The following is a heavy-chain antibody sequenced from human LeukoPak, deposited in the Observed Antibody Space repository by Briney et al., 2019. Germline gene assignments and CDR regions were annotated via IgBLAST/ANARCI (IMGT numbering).Heavy chain of an antibody. V-gene: IGHV3-7*01. J-gene: IGHJ4*02. Sequence: PGGSLRLSCAASGFTLSNHWMIWVRQAPGKGLECVANIKQDGIEKYYLDSVKGRFTISRDNAKNSVYLQMNSLRVEDTAVYYCAKDFARVVVAATLNYYFDYWGQGTLVTVSS. CDR2: IKQDGIEK. CDR3: AKDFARVVVAATLNYYFDY. CDR1: GFTLSNHW. D-gene: IGHD2-15*01.